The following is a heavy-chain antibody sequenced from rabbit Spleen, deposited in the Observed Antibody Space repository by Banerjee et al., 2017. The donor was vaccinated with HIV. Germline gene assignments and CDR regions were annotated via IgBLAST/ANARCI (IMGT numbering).Heavy chain of an antibody. CDR3: ARDSGTSFSSYGMDL. Sequence: QSLEESGGDLVKPGASLTLTCTASGVSFSISSYMCWVRQAPGKGLEWIACIDAGSSGFTYFATWAKGRFTISKTSSTTVTLRMTRLTAADTATYFCARDSGTSFSSYGMDLWGPGTLVTVS. J-gene: IGHJ6*01. V-gene: IGHV1S40*01. CDR2: IDAGSSGFT. CDR1: GVSFSISSY. D-gene: IGHD8-1*01.